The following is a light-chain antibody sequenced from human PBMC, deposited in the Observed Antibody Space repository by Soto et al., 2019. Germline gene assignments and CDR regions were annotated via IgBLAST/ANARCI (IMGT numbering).Light chain of an antibody. Sequence: QSVLTQPPSASGSPGQSVAISCTGTSSDVGAYNYVSWYQQPPGKAPKLMIYDVTKRPSGVPDRFSGSKSGNTASLTVSGIQAEYEADYYCSSYAGTHVVFGAGTKVTVL. V-gene: IGLV2-8*01. CDR1: SSDVGAYNY. CDR2: DVT. CDR3: SSYAGTHVV. J-gene: IGLJ1*01.